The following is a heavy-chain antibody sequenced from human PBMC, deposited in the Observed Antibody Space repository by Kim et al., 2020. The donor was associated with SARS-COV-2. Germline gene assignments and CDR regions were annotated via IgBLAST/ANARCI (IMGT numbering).Heavy chain of an antibody. Sequence: SPSLESRVIISRDTSNNQFSLRLTSVTAADTAVYYCARRSCSGSACYQDYWGQGTLVTVSS. J-gene: IGHJ4*02. V-gene: IGHV4-59*08. D-gene: IGHD2-15*01. CDR3: ARRSCSGSACYQDY.